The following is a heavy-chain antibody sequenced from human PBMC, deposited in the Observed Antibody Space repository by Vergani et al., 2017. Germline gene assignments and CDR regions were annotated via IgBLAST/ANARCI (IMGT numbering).Heavy chain of an antibody. CDR2: RKQDGSEK. V-gene: IGHV3-7*01. CDR3: ARDDRIVDDYGMDG. J-gene: IGHJ6*02. CDR1: GFTFSSYW. Sequence: EVQLVESGGGLVQPGGSLRLSCAASGFTFSSYWMSWVRQAPGKGLEWGANRKQDGSEKYYVDSVKGRFTISRDNAKNSLYLQINSLRAEDTAVYYGARDDRIVDDYGMDGWGQGTTVTVSS. D-gene: IGHD2/OR15-2a*01.